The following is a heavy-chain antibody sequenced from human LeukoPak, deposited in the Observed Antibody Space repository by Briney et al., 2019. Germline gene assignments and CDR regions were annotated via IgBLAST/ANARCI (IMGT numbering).Heavy chain of an antibody. D-gene: IGHD6-13*01. CDR2: ISWNSGSL. CDR1: GFIFDDYA. CDR3: AKDSSSWYKSDNWFDP. J-gene: IGHJ5*02. Sequence: SLRLSCVASGFIFDDYAMHWVRQAPGKGLEWVSGISWNSGSLDYADSVKGRFTISRDNAKNSLYLQMNSLRAEDTALYYCAKDSSSWYKSDNWFDPWGQGTLVTVSS. V-gene: IGHV3-9*01.